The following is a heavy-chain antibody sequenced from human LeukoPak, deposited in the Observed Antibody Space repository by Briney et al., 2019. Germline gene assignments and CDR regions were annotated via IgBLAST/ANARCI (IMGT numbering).Heavy chain of an antibody. V-gene: IGHV4-59*01. CDR2: IYCSGRT. Sequence: SETLSLTCTVSGGSISSYYWSWIRQPPGKGLEWMGYIYCSGRTNYNPSLKSRVIISLDKSNNNSSLQQSSVPAAATAVYYCTGVTAYHYYYIDDWGKGTTVTISS. CDR3: TGVTAYHYYYIDD. D-gene: IGHD2-21*01. J-gene: IGHJ6*03. CDR1: GGSISSYY.